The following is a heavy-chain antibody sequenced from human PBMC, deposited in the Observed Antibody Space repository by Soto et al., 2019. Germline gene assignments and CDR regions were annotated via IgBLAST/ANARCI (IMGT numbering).Heavy chain of an antibody. CDR1: GGTFSSYA. Sequence: QVQLVQSGAEVKKPGSSVKVSCKASGGTFSSYAISWVRQAPGQGLEWMGGIIPISGTANYAQKFRGRVTITADESTSTAYMKLSSLRSEDTAVYYCARSQGSSTSLEIYYYYYYGMDVWGQGTTVTVSS. CDR3: ARSQGSSTSLEIYYYYYYGMDV. CDR2: IIPISGTA. D-gene: IGHD2-2*01. J-gene: IGHJ6*02. V-gene: IGHV1-69*01.